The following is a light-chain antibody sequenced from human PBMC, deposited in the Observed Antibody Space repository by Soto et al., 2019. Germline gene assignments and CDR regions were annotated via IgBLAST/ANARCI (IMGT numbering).Light chain of an antibody. J-gene: IGKJ4*01. V-gene: IGKV1-39*01. CDR1: QSISSY. Sequence: DIQMTQSPSSLSASVGDRVTITCRASQSISSYLHWYQQKPGKAPKLLIYAASILQSGVPSRFSGSGSGTDFTLTIGSLQPKDFATYYCQRGLSTPLTFGGGTKV. CDR3: QRGLSTPLT. CDR2: AAS.